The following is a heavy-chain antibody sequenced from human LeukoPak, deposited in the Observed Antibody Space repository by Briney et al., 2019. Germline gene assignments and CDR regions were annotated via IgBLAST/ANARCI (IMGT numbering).Heavy chain of an antibody. Sequence: LRLSCAASGFTFRNYGMHWIRQPPGRGLEWIGEINHSGSTSYSASLKSRVTISVDTSKNQFSLKLNSVTAADTAVYYCARGDIAAGGAPFDYWGQGTLVTVSS. CDR3: ARGDIAAGGAPFDY. D-gene: IGHD6-13*01. J-gene: IGHJ4*02. CDR1: GFTFRNYG. V-gene: IGHV4-34*01. CDR2: INHSGST.